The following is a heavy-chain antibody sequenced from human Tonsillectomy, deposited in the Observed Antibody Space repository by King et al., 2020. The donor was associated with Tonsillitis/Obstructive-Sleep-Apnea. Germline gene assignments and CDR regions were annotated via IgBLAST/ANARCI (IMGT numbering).Heavy chain of an antibody. CDR3: ARYDYDPGRDAFDI. D-gene: IGHD5-12*01. J-gene: IGHJ3*02. CDR2: INTNTGNP. CDR1: GYTFTSYA. Sequence: QLVQSGSELKKPGASVKVSCKASGYTFTSYAINWVRQAPGQGLEWMGWINTNTGNPTFAQGFTGRFLFSLDTSVSTAYLQISSLKAEDTAVYYCARYDYDPGRDAFDIWGQGTMVTVSS. V-gene: IGHV7-4-1*02.